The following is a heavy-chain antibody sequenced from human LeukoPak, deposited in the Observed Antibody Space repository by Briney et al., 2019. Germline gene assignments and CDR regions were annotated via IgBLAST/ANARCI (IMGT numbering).Heavy chain of an antibody. CDR3: ARDLTAMAPTYYYYYGMDV. V-gene: IGHV3-48*03. CDR1: GFTFSSYE. J-gene: IGHJ6*02. Sequence: PGGSLRLSCAASGFTFSSYEMNWVRQAPGKGLEWVSYISSSGSTIYYADSVKGRFTISRDNAKNSLYLQMNSLRAEDTAVYYCARDLTAMAPTYYYYYGMDVWGQGTMVTVSS. D-gene: IGHD5-18*01. CDR2: ISSSGSTI.